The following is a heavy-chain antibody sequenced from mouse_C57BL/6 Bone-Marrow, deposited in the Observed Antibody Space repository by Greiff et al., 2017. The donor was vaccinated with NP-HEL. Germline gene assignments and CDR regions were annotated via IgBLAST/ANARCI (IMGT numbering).Heavy chain of an antibody. V-gene: IGHV1-75*01. CDR3: ARSYYGSSSGFAY. D-gene: IGHD1-1*01. CDR1: GYTFTDYY. CDR2: IFPGSGST. J-gene: IGHJ3*01. Sequence: QLKQSGPELVKPGASVKISCKASGYTFTDYYINWVKQRPGQGLEWIGWIFPGSGSTYYNEKFKGKATLTVDKSSSTAYMLLSSLTSEDSAVYFCARSYYGSSSGFAYWGQGTLVTVSA.